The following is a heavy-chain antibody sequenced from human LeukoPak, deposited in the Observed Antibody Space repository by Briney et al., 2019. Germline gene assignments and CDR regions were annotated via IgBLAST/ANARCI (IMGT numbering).Heavy chain of an antibody. CDR2: INHSGST. CDR3: ARGPPMCSSTSCFPDAFDI. V-gene: IGHV4-34*01. D-gene: IGHD2-2*01. CDR1: GGSFSGYY. Sequence: KSSETLSLTCAVYGGSFSGYYWSWIRQPPGKGLEWIGEINHSGSTNYNPSRKSRVTISVDTSKNQFSLKLSSVTAADTAVYYCARGPPMCSSTSCFPDAFDIWGQGTMVTVSS. J-gene: IGHJ3*02.